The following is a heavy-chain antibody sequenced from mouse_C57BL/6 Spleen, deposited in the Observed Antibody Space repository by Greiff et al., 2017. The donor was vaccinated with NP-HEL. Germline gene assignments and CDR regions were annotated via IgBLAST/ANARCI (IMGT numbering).Heavy chain of an antibody. V-gene: IGHV1-82*01. J-gene: IGHJ3*01. Sequence: VKLVESGPELVKPGASVKISCKASGYAFSSSWMNWVKQRPGKGLEWIGRIYPGDGDTNYNGKFKGKATLTADKSSSTAYMQLSRLTSEDAAVYCCAGGSSHAWFAYWGQGTLVTVSA. CDR1: GYAFSSSW. D-gene: IGHD1-1*01. CDR3: AGGSSHAWFAY. CDR2: IYPGDGDT.